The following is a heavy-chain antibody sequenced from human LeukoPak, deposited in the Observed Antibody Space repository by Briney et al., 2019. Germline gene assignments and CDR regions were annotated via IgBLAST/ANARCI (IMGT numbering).Heavy chain of an antibody. J-gene: IGHJ3*02. D-gene: IGHD6-19*01. Sequence: KSSETLSLTCTVSGGSISSYYWSWIRQPAGKGLEWIGRIYTSGSTNYNPSLKSRVTMSVDTSKNQFSLKLSSVTAADTAVYYCARRLPVAGTDDAFDIWGQGTMVIVSS. V-gene: IGHV4-4*07. CDR3: ARRLPVAGTDDAFDI. CDR1: GGSISSYY. CDR2: IYTSGST.